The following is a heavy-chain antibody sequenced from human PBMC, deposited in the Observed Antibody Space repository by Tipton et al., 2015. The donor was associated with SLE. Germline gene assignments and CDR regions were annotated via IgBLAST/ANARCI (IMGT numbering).Heavy chain of an antibody. Sequence: LRLSCTVSGGSISSSSYYWAWIRQPPGKGLEWIGSIYYSGSTYYNPSLESRVTISVDTSKNQFSLKLSSVTAADTAVFYCALANWGTNFDYWGQGTLVTVSS. J-gene: IGHJ4*02. V-gene: IGHV4-39*07. D-gene: IGHD7-27*01. CDR2: IYYSGST. CDR3: ALANWGTNFDY. CDR1: GGSISSSSYY.